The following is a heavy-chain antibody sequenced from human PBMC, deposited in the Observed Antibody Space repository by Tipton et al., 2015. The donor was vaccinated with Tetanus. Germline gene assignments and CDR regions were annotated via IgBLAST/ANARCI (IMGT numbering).Heavy chain of an antibody. D-gene: IGHD2-8*01. Sequence: SLTCTVSGGSIRSGGYYWTWIRQHPERGLEWLGYIYYTGNTYYNPSLKSRVTISVDTSKDQFSLKLTSVTAADTAVYYCARRLIQNWFDPWGQGTLVTVSS. CDR1: GGSIRSGGYY. V-gene: IGHV4-31*03. CDR2: IYYTGNT. CDR3: ARRLIQNWFDP. J-gene: IGHJ5*02.